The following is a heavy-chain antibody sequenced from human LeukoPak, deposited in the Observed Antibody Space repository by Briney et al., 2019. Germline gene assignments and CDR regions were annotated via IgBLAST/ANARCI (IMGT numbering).Heavy chain of an antibody. Sequence: GGSLRLSCAASGFTFSSYGTHWVRQAPGKGLEWVAVIWYDGSNKYYADSVKGRFTISRDNSKNTLYLQMNSLRAEDTAVYYCAKDRNWGSKVSYFDYRGQGTLVTVSS. CDR1: GFTFSSYG. J-gene: IGHJ4*02. CDR2: IWYDGSNK. V-gene: IGHV3-33*06. D-gene: IGHD7-27*01. CDR3: AKDRNWGSKVSYFDY.